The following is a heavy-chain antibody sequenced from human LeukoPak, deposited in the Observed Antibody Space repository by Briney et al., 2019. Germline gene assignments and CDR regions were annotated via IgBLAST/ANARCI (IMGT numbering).Heavy chain of an antibody. CDR3: ARLRFYDSTSYSPGHYMDV. CDR1: GGSINSNTYY. Sequence: PSETLSLTCTVSGGSINSNTYYWGWLRQPPGKGLEWIGHIYYSGSTYYNASLKSRVSISVDNSKKQFSLRLRAVAAADRAVYYCARLRFYDSTSYSPGHYMDVWGKGTTVTVSS. CDR2: IYYSGST. V-gene: IGHV4-39*07. J-gene: IGHJ6*03. D-gene: IGHD3-22*01.